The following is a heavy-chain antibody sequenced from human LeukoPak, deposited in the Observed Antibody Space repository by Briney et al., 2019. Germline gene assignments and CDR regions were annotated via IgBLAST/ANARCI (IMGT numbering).Heavy chain of an antibody. Sequence: GGSLRLSCEVSGFTVSSNYMTWVRQAPGKGLEWVSIIYNGGSTYYADSVRGRFAISRDNSKNTLYLQMNSLRAEDTAVFYCARDLTGDAYFDYWGQGTLVTVSS. D-gene: IGHD7-27*01. V-gene: IGHV3-66*01. CDR2: IYNGGST. J-gene: IGHJ4*02. CDR1: GFTVSSNY. CDR3: ARDLTGDAYFDY.